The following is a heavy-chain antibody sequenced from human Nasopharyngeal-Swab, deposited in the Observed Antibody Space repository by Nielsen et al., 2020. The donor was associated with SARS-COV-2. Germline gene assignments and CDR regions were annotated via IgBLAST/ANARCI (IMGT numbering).Heavy chain of an antibody. V-gene: IGHV3-23*01. CDR3: AKLFSNGVWGSYRLPDY. J-gene: IGHJ4*02. CDR1: GFTFSSYA. Sequence: GESLKISCAASGFTFSSYAMSWVRQAPGKGLEWVSAISGSGGSTYYADSVKGRLPISRDNSKNTLYLQMNSLRAEDTAVYYCAKLFSNGVWGSYRLPDYWGQGTLVTVSS. CDR2: ISGSGGST. D-gene: IGHD3-16*02.